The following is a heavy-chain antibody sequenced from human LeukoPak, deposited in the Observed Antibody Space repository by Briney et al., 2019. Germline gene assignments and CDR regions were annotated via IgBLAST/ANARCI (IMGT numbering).Heavy chain of an antibody. Sequence: PSETLSLTCTVSGGSISSSSYYWGWIRQPPGKGLEWIGSIYYSGSTYYNPSLKSRVTISVDTSKNQFSLKLSSVTAADTAVYYCARGAPRDGYKDYWGQGTLVTVSS. CDR3: ARGAPRDGYKDY. V-gene: IGHV4-39*07. CDR2: IYYSGST. CDR1: GGSISSSSYY. D-gene: IGHD5-24*01. J-gene: IGHJ4*02.